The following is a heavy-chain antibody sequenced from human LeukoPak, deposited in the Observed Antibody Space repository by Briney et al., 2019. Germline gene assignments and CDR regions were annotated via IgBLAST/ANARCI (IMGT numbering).Heavy chain of an antibody. Sequence: GGSLTLSCGASGLSFSSYWMTWVRQAPGKGLEWVANIKQDGSEKYYGDSVKGRFNISRDNGKNSLYLQMNSLRDEDTNVYYCARYSGSYHGFDYWGQGTLVTVSS. CDR2: IKQDGSEK. V-gene: IGHV3-7*04. CDR1: GLSFSSYW. D-gene: IGHD1-26*01. CDR3: ARYSGSYHGFDY. J-gene: IGHJ4*02.